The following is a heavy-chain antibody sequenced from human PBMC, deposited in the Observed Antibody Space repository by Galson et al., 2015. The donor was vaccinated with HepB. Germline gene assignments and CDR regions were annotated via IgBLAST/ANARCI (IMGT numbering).Heavy chain of an antibody. V-gene: IGHV3-30-3*01. J-gene: IGHJ3*02. CDR1: GFTFSSYA. D-gene: IGHD3-16*01. Sequence: SLRLSCAASGFTFSSYAMHWVRQAPGKGLEWVAVISYDGSNKYYADSVKGRFTISRDNSKNTLYLQMNSLRAEDTAVYYCAREPDGGFAFDIWGQGTMVTVSS. CDR3: AREPDGGFAFDI. CDR2: ISYDGSNK.